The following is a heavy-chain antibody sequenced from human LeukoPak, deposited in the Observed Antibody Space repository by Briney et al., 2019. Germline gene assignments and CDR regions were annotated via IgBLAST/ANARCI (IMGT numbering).Heavy chain of an antibody. CDR1: GGSVSSGSYY. Sequence: SETLPLTCTVSGGSVSSGSYYWSWIRQPPGKGLEWIGYIYYRGSTNYNPSLKSRVTISVDTSKNQFSLKLSSVTAADTAVYYCARIRSNWFDPWGQGTLVTVSS. V-gene: IGHV4-61*01. CDR3: ARIRSNWFDP. CDR2: IYYRGST. J-gene: IGHJ5*02.